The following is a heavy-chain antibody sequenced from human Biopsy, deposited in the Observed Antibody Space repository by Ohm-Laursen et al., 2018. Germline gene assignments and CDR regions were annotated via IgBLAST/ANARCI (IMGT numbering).Heavy chain of an antibody. V-gene: IGHV3-21*01. Sequence: SLRLSCTASGFTLSDGMTWVRQAPGKWLEWVSSITTDSGRIFYADSVRGRFTISRDDAKNTLYLQMNSLRAEDTAVYYCARDRLEESEINYYYGMDVWGQGTTVTVSS. CDR2: ITTDSGRI. CDR3: ARDRLEESEINYYYGMDV. CDR1: GFTLSDG. D-gene: IGHD3-16*01. J-gene: IGHJ6*02.